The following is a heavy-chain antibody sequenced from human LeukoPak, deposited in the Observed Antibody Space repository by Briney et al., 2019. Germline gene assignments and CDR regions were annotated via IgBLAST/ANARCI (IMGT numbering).Heavy chain of an antibody. CDR2: ISAYNGNT. J-gene: IGHJ4*02. D-gene: IGHD2-2*01. CDR3: ARTDCSSTSCYSIGPFDY. Sequence: GASAKVSCKASGYTFTSYGISWVRQAPGQGLEWMGWISAYNGNTNYAQKLQGRVTMTTDTSTSTAYMELRSLRSDDTAVYYCARTDCSSTSCYSIGPFDYWGQGTLVTVSS. CDR1: GYTFTSYG. V-gene: IGHV1-18*01.